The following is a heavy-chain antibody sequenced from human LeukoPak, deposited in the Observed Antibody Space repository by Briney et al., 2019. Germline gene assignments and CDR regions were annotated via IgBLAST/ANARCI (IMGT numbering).Heavy chain of an antibody. D-gene: IGHD5-12*01. CDR1: GFTFSSYG. CDR2: ISYDGSNK. V-gene: IGHV3-30*18. CDR3: AKPSGQGYSGYDSYFDY. J-gene: IGHJ4*02. Sequence: GGSLRLSCAASGFTFSSYGMHWVRQAPGKGLEWVAVISYDGSNKYYADSVKGRFTISRDNSKNTLYLQMNSLRAEDTAVYYCAKPSGQGYSGYDSYFDYWGQGTLVTVSS.